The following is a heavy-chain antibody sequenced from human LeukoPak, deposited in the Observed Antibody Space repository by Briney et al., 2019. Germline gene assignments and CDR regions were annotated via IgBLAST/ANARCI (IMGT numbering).Heavy chain of an antibody. V-gene: IGHV4-59*01. CDR2: INYSGST. Sequence: SETLSLTCTVSGGSISIYYWSWIRQPPGKGLEWIGYINYSGSTNYNPSLKSRVTISVDTTENQFSLRLTSVTAAATAVYYCARDQSGGIYRYTFDIWGQGTKVTVSS. CDR3: ARDQSGGIYRYTFDI. J-gene: IGHJ3*02. D-gene: IGHD2-15*01. CDR1: GGSISIYY.